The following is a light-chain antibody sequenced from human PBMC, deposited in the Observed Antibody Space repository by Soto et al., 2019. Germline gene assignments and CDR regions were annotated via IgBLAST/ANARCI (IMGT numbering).Light chain of an antibody. Sequence: QSALTQPPSASGSPGQSVTISCAGTSSDIGLYNYVSWYQHHPGKAPKLIIYEVSKRPSGVPDRFSGSKSGNTASLTVSGLQAEEEADYYCRSYAGDINFDVFGGGTKVTAL. J-gene: IGLJ3*02. V-gene: IGLV2-8*01. CDR2: EVS. CDR3: RSYAGDINFDV. CDR1: SSDIGLYNY.